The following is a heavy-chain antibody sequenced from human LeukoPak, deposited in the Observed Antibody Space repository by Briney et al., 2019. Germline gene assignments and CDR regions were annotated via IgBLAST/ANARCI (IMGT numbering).Heavy chain of an antibody. D-gene: IGHD4-17*01. J-gene: IGHJ3*02. Sequence: ASVKVSCKASGYTFTSYYMHWVRQAPGQGLEWMGIINPSGGSTSYAQKFQGRVTMTRDTSTSTVYMELSSLRSEDTAVYYCARDPRSTYLRWYGAFDIWGQGTMVTVSS. CDR1: GYTFTSYY. V-gene: IGHV1-46*01. CDR3: ARDPRSTYLRWYGAFDI. CDR2: INPSGGST.